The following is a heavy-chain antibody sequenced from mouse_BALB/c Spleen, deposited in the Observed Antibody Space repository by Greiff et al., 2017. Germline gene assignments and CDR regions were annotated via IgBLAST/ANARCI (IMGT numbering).Heavy chain of an antibody. D-gene: IGHD1-1*01. CDR2: ISYDGSN. CDR3: ARDGAPYYGSSSAWFAY. CDR1: GYSITSGYY. V-gene: IGHV3-6*02. Sequence: EVKLMESGPGLVKPSQSLSLTCSVTGYSITSGYYWNWIRQFPGNKLEWMGYISYDGSNNYNPSLKNRISITRDTSKNQFFLKLNSVTTEDTATYYCARDGAPYYGSSSAWFAYWGQGTLVTVSA. J-gene: IGHJ3*01.